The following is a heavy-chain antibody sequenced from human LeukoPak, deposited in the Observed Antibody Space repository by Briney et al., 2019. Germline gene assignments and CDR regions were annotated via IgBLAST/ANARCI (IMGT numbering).Heavy chain of an antibody. J-gene: IGHJ4*02. D-gene: IGHD1-1*01. CDR3: AKQLDSGGAFDY. V-gene: IGHV3-9*01. CDR1: GFTFDDYA. CDR2: ISWNSGSI. Sequence: GRSLRLSCAASGFTFDDYAMHWVRQAPGKGLEWVSGISWNSGSIGYADSVKGRFTISRDNAKNSLYLQMNSLRAEDTALYYCAKQLDSGGAFDYWGQGALVTVSS.